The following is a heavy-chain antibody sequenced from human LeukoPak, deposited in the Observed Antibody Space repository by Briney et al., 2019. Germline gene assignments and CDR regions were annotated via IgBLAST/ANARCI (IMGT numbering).Heavy chain of an antibody. CDR2: INPNSGGT. J-gene: IGHJ6*03. CDR1: GFTFTSYY. D-gene: IGHD6-13*01. CDR3: ARGGYSSSWYLYYYYYYMDV. Sequence: GASVKVSCTASGFTFTSYYMHWVRQAPGQGLEWMGWINPNSGGTNYAQKFQGRVTMTRDTSISTAYMELSRLRSDDTAVYYCARGGYSSSWYLYYYYYYMDVWGKGTTVTVSS. V-gene: IGHV1-2*02.